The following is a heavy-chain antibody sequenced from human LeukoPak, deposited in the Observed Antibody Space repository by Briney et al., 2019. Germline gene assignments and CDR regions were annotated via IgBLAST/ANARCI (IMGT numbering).Heavy chain of an antibody. V-gene: IGHV3-49*03. D-gene: IGHD3-9*01. J-gene: IGHJ4*02. Sequence: GGSLRLSCTTSGFTFGESVMSWFRQAPGKGLEWVGFIRSERYGGTTQYAASVKGRFTISRDDSKSIAYLQMNSLKTEDTAVYFCARSYDVLAAYFPPDYWGQGTLVTVSS. CDR2: IRSERYGGTT. CDR1: GFTFGESV. CDR3: ARSYDVLAAYFPPDY.